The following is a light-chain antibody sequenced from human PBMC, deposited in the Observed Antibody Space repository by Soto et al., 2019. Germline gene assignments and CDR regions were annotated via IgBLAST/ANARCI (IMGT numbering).Light chain of an antibody. CDR3: MQALQPSYT. V-gene: IGKV2-28*01. Sequence: DIVMTQSPLSLPVTPGEPASISCMSSQTLLHSNGYDYLDWYVQKPGQSPQLLIFLGSTRASGVPERCSGSGSGTEFALTINRVEVEDAGVYCGMQALQPSYTFGPGTKLEIK. CDR2: LGS. CDR1: QTLLHSNGYDY. J-gene: IGKJ2*01.